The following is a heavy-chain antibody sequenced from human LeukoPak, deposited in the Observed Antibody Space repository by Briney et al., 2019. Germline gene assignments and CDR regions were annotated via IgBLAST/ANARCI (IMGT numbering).Heavy chain of an antibody. D-gene: IGHD3-22*01. CDR3: ARDPQLSEALVVINAPDAFDI. CDR1: GYTFTSYG. J-gene: IGHJ3*02. CDR2: ISAYNGNT. Sequence: EASVKVSCKASGYTFTSYGISWVRQAPGQGLEWMGWISAYNGNTNYAQKLQGRVTMTKDTSTSTAYMELRSLRSDDTAVYYCARDPQLSEALVVINAPDAFDIWGQGTMVTVSS. V-gene: IGHV1-18*01.